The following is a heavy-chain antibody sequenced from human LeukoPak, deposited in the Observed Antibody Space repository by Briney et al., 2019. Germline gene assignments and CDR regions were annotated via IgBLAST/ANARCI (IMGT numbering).Heavy chain of an antibody. CDR3: ARGRYYDSSGYYFDY. CDR2: TYYSGST. V-gene: IGHV4-59*01. Sequence: PSETLSLTCTVSGGSISSYYWSWIRQPPGKGLEWIGYTYYSGSTNYNPSLKSRVTISVDTSKNQFSLKLSSVTAADTAVYYCARGRYYDSSGYYFDYWGQGTLVTVSS. J-gene: IGHJ4*02. D-gene: IGHD3-22*01. CDR1: GGSISSYY.